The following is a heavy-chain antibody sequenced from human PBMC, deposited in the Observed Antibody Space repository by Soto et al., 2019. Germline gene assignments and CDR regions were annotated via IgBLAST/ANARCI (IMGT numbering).Heavy chain of an antibody. V-gene: IGHV1-69*13. CDR3: ARGRLEGMYYGFWVTDY. CDR1: GGTFSSYA. Sequence: SVKVSCKASGGTFSSYAISWVRQAPGQGLEWMGGIIPIFGTANYAQKFQGRVTITADESTSTAYMELSSLRSEDTAVYYCARGRLEGMYYGFWVTDYWGQGTLVTVS. D-gene: IGHD3-3*01. CDR2: IIPIFGTA. J-gene: IGHJ4*02.